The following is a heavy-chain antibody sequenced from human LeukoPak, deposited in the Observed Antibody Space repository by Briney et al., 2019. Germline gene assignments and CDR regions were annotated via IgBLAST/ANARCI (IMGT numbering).Heavy chain of an antibody. CDR1: GGSISSSSYY. D-gene: IGHD6-6*01. V-gene: IGHV4-39*07. CDR3: ASQSIAARPGYFDY. Sequence: TSETLSLTCTVSGGSISSSSYYWGWIRQPPGKGLEWIGSIYYSGSTNYNPSLKSRVTISVDTSKNQFSLKLSSVTAADTAVYYCASQSIAARPGYFDYWGQGTLVTVSS. CDR2: IYYSGST. J-gene: IGHJ4*02.